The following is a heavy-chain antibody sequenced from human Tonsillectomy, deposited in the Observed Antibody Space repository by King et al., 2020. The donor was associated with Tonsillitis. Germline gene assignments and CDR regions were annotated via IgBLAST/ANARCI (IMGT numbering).Heavy chain of an antibody. V-gene: IGHV3-33*05. CDR3: ARSFRHRYFDWLRFDY. CDR2: ISYDGSIN. J-gene: IGHJ4*02. D-gene: IGHD3-9*01. Sequence: VQLVESGGGVVQPGRSLRLSCAASGFTFSSYGMHWVRQAPGKGLEWVAVISYDGSINYYADSVKGRFTISRDNSKNTLYLQMNSLRAEDTAVCYCARSFRHRYFDWLRFDYWGQGSLVTVSS. CDR1: GFTFSSYG.